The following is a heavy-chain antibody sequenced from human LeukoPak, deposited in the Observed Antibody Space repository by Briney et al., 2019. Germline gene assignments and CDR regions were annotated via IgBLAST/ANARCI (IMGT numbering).Heavy chain of an antibody. Sequence: SETLSLTCTVSGGSIRSSYYYWGWIRQPPGKGLEWIGSIYDSGSTYYNPSLKSRVTISVDTSKNQFSLKLNSVTAADTAVYYCASNPGIVVVPAATYYFDYWGQGTLVTVSS. J-gene: IGHJ4*02. D-gene: IGHD2-2*01. CDR3: ASNPGIVVVPAATYYFDY. V-gene: IGHV4-39*01. CDR2: IYDSGST. CDR1: GGSIRSSYYY.